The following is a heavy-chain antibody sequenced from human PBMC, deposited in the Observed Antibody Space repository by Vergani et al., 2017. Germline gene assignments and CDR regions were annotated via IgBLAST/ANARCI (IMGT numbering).Heavy chain of an antibody. V-gene: IGHV1-3*04. CDR1: GYTFTSYA. D-gene: IGHD3-3*01. J-gene: IGHJ3*02. CDR2: INTGNGNT. CDR3: ASTSRDFWSGYNAFDI. Sequence: QVQLVQSGAEVKKPGASVKVSCKASGYTFTSYAMHWVRQAPGQRLEWMGWINTGNGNTKYSQKFQGRVTITRDTSASTAYMELSSLRSEDTAVYYCASTSRDFWSGYNAFDIWGQGTMVTVSS.